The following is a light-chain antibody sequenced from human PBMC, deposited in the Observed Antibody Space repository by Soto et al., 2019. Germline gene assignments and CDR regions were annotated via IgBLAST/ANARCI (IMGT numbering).Light chain of an antibody. J-gene: IGLJ3*02. CDR3: AAWDDSLKGPV. Sequence: QSVLTQPPSASGTPGQRVTISCSGSSSNIGSNTVNWYQQLPGTAPKLLTYGYNQRPSGVPDRISGSKSGTSASLAISGLQSEDEADYFCAAWDDSLKGPVFGGGTKLTVL. CDR1: SSNIGSNT. CDR2: GYN. V-gene: IGLV1-44*01.